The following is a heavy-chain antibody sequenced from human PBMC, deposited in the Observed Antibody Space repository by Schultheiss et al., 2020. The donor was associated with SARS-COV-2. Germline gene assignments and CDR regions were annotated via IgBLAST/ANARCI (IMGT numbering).Heavy chain of an antibody. V-gene: IGHV4-59*01. D-gene: IGHD2-15*01. Sequence: SETLSLTCTVSGGSIASYYWTWIRQSPGKGLEWIGSLSYSGITNYNPSLKSRVTTSVDTSKNQFSLKLSSVTAADTAVYYCARDTRAYCSGGSCNWFDPWGQGTLGTVSS. CDR2: LSYSGIT. CDR1: GGSIASYY. J-gene: IGHJ5*02. CDR3: ARDTRAYCSGGSCNWFDP.